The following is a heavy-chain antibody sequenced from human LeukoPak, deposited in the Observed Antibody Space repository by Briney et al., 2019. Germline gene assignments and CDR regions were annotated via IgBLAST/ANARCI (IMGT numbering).Heavy chain of an antibody. D-gene: IGHD2-2*01. V-gene: IGHV3-21*01. CDR2: ITSSTNYI. CDR1: GFPLSGYS. Sequence: GGSLRLSCAASGFPLSGYSMNWVRQAPGKGLEWVSSITSSTNYIYYADSVKGRFTISRDNAKNSLYLQMNSLRAEDTAVYYCARVGYCSSSTCRNYFDYWGRGTLVTVSS. CDR3: ARVGYCSSSTCRNYFDY. J-gene: IGHJ4*02.